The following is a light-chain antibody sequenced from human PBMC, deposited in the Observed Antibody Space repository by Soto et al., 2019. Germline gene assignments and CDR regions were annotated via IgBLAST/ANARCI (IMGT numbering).Light chain of an antibody. J-gene: IGKJ1*01. CDR2: GAS. V-gene: IGKV3-20*01. CDR1: QSVTSNY. CDR3: QRYGSSRPWT. Sequence: EILMTQSPDTLSASAGESATLSCRASQSVTSNYIAWYQQKPGQAPRLLIYGASSRATGMPDRLSGSGSETDVTLTISRLEPADFAVYYCQRYGSSRPWTFGRGTKVDIK.